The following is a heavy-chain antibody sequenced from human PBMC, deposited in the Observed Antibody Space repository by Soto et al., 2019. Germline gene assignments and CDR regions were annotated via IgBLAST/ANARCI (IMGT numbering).Heavy chain of an antibody. J-gene: IGHJ4*02. CDR2: ISYDGSNK. Sequence: QVQLVESGGGVVQPGRSLRLSCAASGFTFSSYAMHWVRQAPGNGLEWVAVISYDGSNKYYADSVKGRFTISRDNSKNTLYLQMNSLRAEDTAVYYCATTHSGYDYDYFDYWGQGTLVIVSS. CDR3: ATTHSGYDYDYFDY. D-gene: IGHD5-12*01. V-gene: IGHV3-30-3*01. CDR1: GFTFSSYA.